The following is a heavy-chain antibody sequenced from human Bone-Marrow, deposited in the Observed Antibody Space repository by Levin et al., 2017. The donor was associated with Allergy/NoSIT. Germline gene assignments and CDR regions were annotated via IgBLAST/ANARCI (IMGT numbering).Heavy chain of an antibody. J-gene: IGHJ5*02. CDR2: IYYSGST. CDR1: GGSVSSGSYY. CDR3: ARNVDGGNAYNWFDP. V-gene: IGHV4-61*01. Sequence: ESLKISCTVSGGSVSSGSYYWSWIRQPPGKGLEWIGYIYYSGSTNYNPSLKSRVTISVDTSKNQFSLKLSSVTAADTAVYYCARNVDGGNAYNWFDPWGQGTLVTVSS. D-gene: IGHD4-23*01.